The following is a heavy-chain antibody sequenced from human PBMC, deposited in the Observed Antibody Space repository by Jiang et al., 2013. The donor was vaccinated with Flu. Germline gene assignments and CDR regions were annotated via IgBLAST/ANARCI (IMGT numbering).Heavy chain of an antibody. V-gene: IGHV4-31*03. Sequence: GLVKPSQTLSLTCTVSGGSISSGGYYWSWIRQHPGKGLEWIGYIYYSGSTYYNPSLKSRVTISVDTSKNQFSLKLSSVTAADTAVYYCARRRDLSGSYPLYYFDYWGQGTLVTVSS. D-gene: IGHD1-26*01. J-gene: IGHJ4*02. CDR3: ARRRDLSGSYPLYYFDY. CDR2: IYYSGST. CDR1: GGSISSGGYY.